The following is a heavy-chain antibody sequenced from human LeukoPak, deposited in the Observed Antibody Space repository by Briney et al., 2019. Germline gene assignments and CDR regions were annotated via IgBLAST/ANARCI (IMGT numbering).Heavy chain of an antibody. D-gene: IGHD3-9*01. Sequence: PSETLSLTCTVSGGSISSYYWSWIRQPPGKGLEWIGYIYYSGSTNYNPSLKSRVTISVDTSKNQFSLKLSSVTAADTAVYYCATLNDILTGYRYFDYWDQGTLVTVSS. CDR1: GGSISSYY. J-gene: IGHJ4*02. V-gene: IGHV4-59*01. CDR3: ATLNDILTGYRYFDY. CDR2: IYYSGST.